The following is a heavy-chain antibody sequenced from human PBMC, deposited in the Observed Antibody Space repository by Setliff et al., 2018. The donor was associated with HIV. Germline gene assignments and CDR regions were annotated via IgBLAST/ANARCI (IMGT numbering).Heavy chain of an antibody. CDR2: IYTSGVT. Sequence: LETLSLTCTVSGGSISSHYWSWIRQSPGKGLEWIGYIYTSGVTNYNPSLKSRVTISVDTSKNQFSLKLNSVTAADTAVYYCATRPADSKWYGVFDYWGQGTLVTVSS. CDR3: ATRPADSKWYGVFDY. CDR1: GGSISSHY. D-gene: IGHD6-13*01. J-gene: IGHJ4*02. V-gene: IGHV4-4*09.